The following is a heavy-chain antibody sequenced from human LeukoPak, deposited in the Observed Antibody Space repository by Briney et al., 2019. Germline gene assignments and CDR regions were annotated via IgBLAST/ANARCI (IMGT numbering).Heavy chain of an antibody. V-gene: IGHV1-18*01. Sequence: ASVKVSCKASGYTCSTYGLNWVRQAPGQGLDWMGWISAYNGNTNYAQKFHGRVSMTTDTSTSTAYMEVRSLRSDDTAVYYCARDLMSRGSSGSLPFDSWGQGTMVTVSS. CDR1: GYTCSTYG. CDR3: ARDLMSRGSSGSLPFDS. D-gene: IGHD3-22*01. CDR2: ISAYNGNT. J-gene: IGHJ4*02.